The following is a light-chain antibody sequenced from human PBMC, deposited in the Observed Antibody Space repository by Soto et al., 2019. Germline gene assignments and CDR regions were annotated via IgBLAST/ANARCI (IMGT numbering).Light chain of an antibody. CDR2: DAS. CDR3: QQRGNWIT. J-gene: IGKJ5*01. V-gene: IGKV3-11*01. Sequence: EIVLTQSPATLYLSRGERATLSCRASQSVSSYLAWYQQKPGQAPRLLIYDASNRATGIPARFSASGSGTDFTLTISSLEPEDSAVYYCQQRGNWITFGPGTRLEIK. CDR1: QSVSSY.